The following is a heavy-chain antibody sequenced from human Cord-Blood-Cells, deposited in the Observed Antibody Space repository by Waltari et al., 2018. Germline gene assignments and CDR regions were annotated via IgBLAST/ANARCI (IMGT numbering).Heavy chain of an antibody. V-gene: IGHV1-8*03. J-gene: IGHJ3*02. D-gene: IGHD7-27*01. CDR3: ARGLSLGTDALDI. Sequence: QVQLVQSGAEVKKPGASVKVSCKASGYTFTSYDINWVRQATGQGLEGVGWMNPNIGNTGSAQKFQGRGNITRNTSISTAYMELSSLRSEETAVYYCARGLSLGTDALDIWGQGTMVTVSS. CDR1: GYTFTSYD. CDR2: MNPNIGNT.